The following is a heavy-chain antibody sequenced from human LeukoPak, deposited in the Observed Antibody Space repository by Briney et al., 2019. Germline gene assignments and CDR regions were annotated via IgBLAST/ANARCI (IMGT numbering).Heavy chain of an antibody. Sequence: GGSLRLSCAASGFTFSRYAMHWVRQAPGKGLQYVSSISTNGIDTYYANSVKGRFTISRDNSNNTLYLQMGSLRAEDMAAYYCVRTNLYDYWGQGTLVTVSS. D-gene: IGHD2-8*01. V-gene: IGHV3-64*01. CDR2: ISTNGIDT. CDR3: VRTNLYDY. CDR1: GFTFSRYA. J-gene: IGHJ4*02.